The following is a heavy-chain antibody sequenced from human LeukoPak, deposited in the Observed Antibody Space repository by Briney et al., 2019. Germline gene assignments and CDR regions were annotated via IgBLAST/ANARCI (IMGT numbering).Heavy chain of an antibody. CDR1: GGSMSGSTSYY. Sequence: PSETLSLTCSVSGGSMSGSTSYYWGWIRQPPGKGLDWIGSIYHSGETSYNPSLTGRLTISVDTSKNQFSLRLRSVTAADTAVYYCARHRAGQLSNFDFWGQGTLVTVSS. J-gene: IGHJ4*02. CDR2: IYHSGET. V-gene: IGHV4-39*01. D-gene: IGHD1-1*01. CDR3: ARHRAGQLSNFDF.